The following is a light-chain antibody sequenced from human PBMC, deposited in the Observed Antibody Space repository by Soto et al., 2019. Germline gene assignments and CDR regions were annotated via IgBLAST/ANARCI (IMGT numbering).Light chain of an antibody. CDR1: QGISSY. J-gene: IGKJ1*01. CDR3: QQVYSFPRT. V-gene: IGKV1-8*01. CDR2: DAS. Sequence: AIRMTQSPSSLSASTGDRVTLTCRSSQGISSYLAWYQQKPGKAPKLLIYDASSLESGVPSRFSGSGSGTEFTLTISSLQPDDFATYYCQQVYSFPRTFGLGTKVDI.